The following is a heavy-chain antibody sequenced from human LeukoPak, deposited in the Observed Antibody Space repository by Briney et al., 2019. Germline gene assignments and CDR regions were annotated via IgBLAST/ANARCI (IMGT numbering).Heavy chain of an antibody. J-gene: IGHJ4*02. CDR3: AREETPGRGPFDY. Sequence: PGGSLRLSCAASGFSFSSYSMNWVRQAPGKGLEWVSSISRTSSYIYYADSVKGRFTISRDNAKNSLYLQMNSLRAEDTAVYYCAREETPGRGPFDYWGQGTLVTVSS. D-gene: IGHD5-24*01. CDR1: GFSFSSYS. CDR2: ISRTSSYI. V-gene: IGHV3-21*01.